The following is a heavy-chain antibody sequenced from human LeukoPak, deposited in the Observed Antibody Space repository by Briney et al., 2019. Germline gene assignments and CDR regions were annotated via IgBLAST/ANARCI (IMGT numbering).Heavy chain of an antibody. CDR3: ASKGDYYDSSGYFLFDY. V-gene: IGHV4-38-2*01. Sequence: SETLSLTCGVSGYSFSSGYYWAWIRQPPGKGLEWIGSLYHSGSTYYNPSLKSRVTISVDTSKNQFSLKLNSVTAADTAGYYCASKGDYYDSSGYFLFDYWGQGTLVTVSS. D-gene: IGHD3-22*01. CDR2: LYHSGST. J-gene: IGHJ4*02. CDR1: GYSFSSGYY.